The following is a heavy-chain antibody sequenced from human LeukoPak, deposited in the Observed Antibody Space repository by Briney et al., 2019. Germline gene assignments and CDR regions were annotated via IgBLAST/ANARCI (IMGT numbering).Heavy chain of an antibody. D-gene: IGHD6-13*01. CDR2: ISAYNGNT. J-gene: IGHJ5*02. CDR3: ARVGYIAAAGIQLSLWFDP. CDR1: GYTFTSYG. Sequence: GASVKVSCKASGYTFTSYGISWVRQAPGQGLEWMGWISAYNGNTNYAQKLQGRVTMTTDTSTSTAYMELRSLRSDDTAVYYCARVGYIAAAGIQLSLWFDPWGQGTLATASS. V-gene: IGHV1-18*01.